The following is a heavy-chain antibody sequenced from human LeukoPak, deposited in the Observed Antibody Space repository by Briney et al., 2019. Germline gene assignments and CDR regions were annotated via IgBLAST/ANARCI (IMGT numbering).Heavy chain of an antibody. CDR2: ISSSGSTI. CDR3: AREGTSKWLVPALYMDV. V-gene: IGHV3-11*01. D-gene: IGHD6-19*01. J-gene: IGHJ6*03. CDR1: GFTFSNYY. Sequence: PGGSLRLSCAASGFTFSNYYMSWIRQAPGKGLEWVSYISSSGSTIYYADSVKGRFTISRDNAKNSLYLQMNSLRAENTAMYYCAREGTSKWLVPALYMDVWGKGTTVTISS.